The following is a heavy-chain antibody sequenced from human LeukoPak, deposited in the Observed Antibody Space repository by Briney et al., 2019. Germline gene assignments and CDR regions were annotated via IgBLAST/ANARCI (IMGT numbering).Heavy chain of an antibody. Sequence: NPSETLYLTCTVSGGSISSYYWSWIRQPAGKGLEWIGRIYTSGSTDYNPSLKSRVTMSVDTSKNQFSLKLSSVTAADTAVYYCARAHDFWSGYYNWFDPWGQGTLVTVSS. J-gene: IGHJ5*02. CDR1: GGSISSYY. V-gene: IGHV4-4*07. CDR3: ARAHDFWSGYYNWFDP. D-gene: IGHD3-3*01. CDR2: IYTSGST.